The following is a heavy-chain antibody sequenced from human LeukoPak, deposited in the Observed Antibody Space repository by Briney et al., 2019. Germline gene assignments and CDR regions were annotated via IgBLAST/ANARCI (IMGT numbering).Heavy chain of an antibody. CDR3: ASTSTTGYTNDY. CDR1: TFTFSTYS. D-gene: IGHD5-12*01. V-gene: IGHV3-48*04. J-gene: IGHJ4*02. CDR2: ITSDSKII. Sequence: GGSLRLSCSASTFTFSTYSMNWVRQAPGKGLEWVSYITSDSKIIHYADSVKGRFTISRDNAKNSLYLQMNSLRAEDTALYYCASTSTTGYTNDYWGQGTLVTVSS.